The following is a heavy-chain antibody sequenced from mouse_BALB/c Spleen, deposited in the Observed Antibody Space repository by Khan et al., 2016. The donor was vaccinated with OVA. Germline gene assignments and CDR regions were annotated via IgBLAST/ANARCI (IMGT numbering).Heavy chain of an antibody. CDR1: GYTFTSNT. V-gene: IGHV1-4*01. CDR2: INPRSGYT. D-gene: IGHD2-14*01. Sequence: VELVESGADLARPGASVRMSCKASGYTFTSNTMHWVKQRPGQGLEWIGYINPRSGYTNYNQNFKDKATFNADKSSSTAYMQLSSLTSEDSAVXSCASRTTGYTMDYWGQGTSVTVSS. J-gene: IGHJ4*01. CDR3: ASRTTGYTMDY.